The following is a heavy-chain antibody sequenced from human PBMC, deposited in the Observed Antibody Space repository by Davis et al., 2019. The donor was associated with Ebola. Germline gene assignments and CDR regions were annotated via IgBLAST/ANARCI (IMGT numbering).Heavy chain of an antibody. D-gene: IGHD2-21*02. Sequence: AASVKVSCKASGYTFTSYGISWVRQAPGQGLEWMGRIIPVVDTKDYAQKFQGRVTITADKSTSTAYMELSSLRSEDTAVYYCARDGAVVTAINYYYYYGMDVWGKGTTVTVSS. V-gene: IGHV1-69*04. J-gene: IGHJ6*04. CDR1: GYTFTSYG. CDR2: IIPVVDTK. CDR3: ARDGAVVTAINYYYYYGMDV.